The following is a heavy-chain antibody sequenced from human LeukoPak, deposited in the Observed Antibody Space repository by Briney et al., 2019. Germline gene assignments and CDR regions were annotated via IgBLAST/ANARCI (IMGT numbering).Heavy chain of an antibody. CDR1: GSTFSSYW. CDR2: INSDGSST. CDR3: AKEGLYSSGWYVFDY. D-gene: IGHD6-19*01. Sequence: GGSLRLSCAASGSTFSSYWMYWVRQAPGKGLVWVSRINSDGSSTSYADSVKGRFTISRDNAKNTLYLQMNSLRAEDTAVYYCAKEGLYSSGWYVFDYWGQGTLVTVSS. J-gene: IGHJ4*02. V-gene: IGHV3-74*01.